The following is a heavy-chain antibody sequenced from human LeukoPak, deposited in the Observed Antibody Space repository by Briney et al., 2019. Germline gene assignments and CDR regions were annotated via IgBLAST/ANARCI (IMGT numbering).Heavy chain of an antibody. D-gene: IGHD3/OR15-3a*01. CDR2: IYYSGST. V-gene: IGHV4-30-4*07. CDR3: ARGVDILDY. Sequence: SETLSLTCAVSGGSISSGGYSWRWIRQPPGKGLEWIGYIYYSGSTYYNPSLKSRVTISVDASKNQFSLKLSSVTAADTAVYYCARGVDILDYWGQGTLVTVSS. J-gene: IGHJ4*02. CDR1: GGSISSGGYS.